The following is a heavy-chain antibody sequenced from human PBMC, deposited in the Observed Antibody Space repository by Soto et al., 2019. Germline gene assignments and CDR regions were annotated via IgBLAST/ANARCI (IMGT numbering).Heavy chain of an antibody. CDR3: AKAASVSSRYYFDL. CDR2: VTGSGGNT. J-gene: IGHJ2*01. CDR1: GFTFTSNA. D-gene: IGHD5-12*01. V-gene: IGHV3-23*01. Sequence: EVQLLESGGGLVQPGGSLRLSCAAPGFTFTSNARSWSRQAPGKGLEWVSVVTGSGGNTYYADSVKGRFAISRDNSENTLYLQMNSLRAEDTAVYYCAKAASVSSRYYFDLWGRGTLVTVSS.